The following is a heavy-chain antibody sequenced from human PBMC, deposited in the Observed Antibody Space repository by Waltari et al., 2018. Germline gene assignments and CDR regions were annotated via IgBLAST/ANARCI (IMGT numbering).Heavy chain of an antibody. CDR2: INPDGSET. V-gene: IGHV3-74*01. CDR1: GFTLSAYW. CDR3: AKDGNRGSRSLDP. D-gene: IGHD1-26*01. Sequence: EVQVVESGGGLVQPGGSLRLSCAASGFTLSAYWMHWVRQVPGKGLLWISRINPDGSETNYADSVKGRFTISRDNAKNTLFLEMSSLKAEDTAIYYCAKDGNRGSRSLDPWGQGTLVTVSS. J-gene: IGHJ5*02.